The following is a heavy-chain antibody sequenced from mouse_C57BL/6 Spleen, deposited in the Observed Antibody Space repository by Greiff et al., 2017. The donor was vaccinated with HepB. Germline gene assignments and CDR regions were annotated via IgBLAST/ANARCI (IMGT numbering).Heavy chain of an antibody. CDR1: GFNIKDDY. J-gene: IGHJ1*03. CDR2: IDPENGDT. D-gene: IGHD2-4*01. CDR3: TTSRDYDLYFDV. Sequence: EVQLQQSGAELVRPGASVKLSCTASGFNIKDDYMHWVKQRPEQGLEWIGWIDPENGDTEYASKFQGKATITADTSSNTAYLQLSSLTSEDTAVYYCTTSRDYDLYFDVWGTGTTVTVSS. V-gene: IGHV14-4*01.